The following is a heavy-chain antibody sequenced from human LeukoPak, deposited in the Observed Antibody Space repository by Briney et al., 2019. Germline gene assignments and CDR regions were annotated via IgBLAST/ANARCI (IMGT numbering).Heavy chain of an antibody. CDR3: ARGSMIVRDDAFDI. V-gene: IGHV1-18*01. CDR2: IGAYNGNT. Sequence: ASVKVSCKASGYTFTSYGISWVRQAPGQGLEWMGWIGAYNGNTNYAQKLQGRVTMTTDTSTSTAYMELRSLRSDDTAVYHCARGSMIVRDDAFDIWGQGTMVTVSS. D-gene: IGHD3-22*01. J-gene: IGHJ3*02. CDR1: GYTFTSYG.